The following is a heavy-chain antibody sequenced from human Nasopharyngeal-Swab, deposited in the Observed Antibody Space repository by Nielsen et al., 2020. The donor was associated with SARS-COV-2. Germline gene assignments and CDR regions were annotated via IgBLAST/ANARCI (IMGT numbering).Heavy chain of an antibody. D-gene: IGHD3-22*01. Sequence: WVRQDPGQGLEWMGWMNPNSGNTGYAQKFQGRVTMTRNTSISTAYMELSSLRSEDTAVYYCARGPYYYDSSGYRAYYYYMDVWGKGTTVTVSS. V-gene: IGHV1-8*01. CDR2: MNPNSGNT. J-gene: IGHJ6*03. CDR3: ARGPYYYDSSGYRAYYYYMDV.